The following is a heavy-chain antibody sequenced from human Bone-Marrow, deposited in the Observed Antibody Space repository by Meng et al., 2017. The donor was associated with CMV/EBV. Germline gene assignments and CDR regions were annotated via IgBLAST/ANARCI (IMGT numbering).Heavy chain of an antibody. CDR2: IYPGDSDT. J-gene: IGHJ6*02. D-gene: IGHD2-2*01. CDR1: GYTFTSYG. CDR3: ARHETHCSSTSCPGPPYGMDV. Sequence: KVSCKASGYTFTSYGISWVRQMPGKGLEWMGIIYPGDSDTRYSPSFQGQVTISADKSISTAYLQWSSLKASDTAMYYCARHETHCSSTSCPGPPYGMDVWGQGTTVTVSS. V-gene: IGHV5-51*01.